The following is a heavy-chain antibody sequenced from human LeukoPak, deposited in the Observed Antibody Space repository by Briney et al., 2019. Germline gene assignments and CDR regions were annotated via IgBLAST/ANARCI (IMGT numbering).Heavy chain of an antibody. Sequence: SETLSLTCAVYGGSFSAYYWSWIRQPPGKGLEWIGEINHSGSTNYNPSLKSRVTISVDTSKNQFSLKLSSVTAADTAVYYCAGDSYGIDYWGQGALVTVSS. CDR1: GGSFSAYY. D-gene: IGHD5-18*01. J-gene: IGHJ4*02. V-gene: IGHV4-34*01. CDR3: AGDSYGIDY. CDR2: INHSGST.